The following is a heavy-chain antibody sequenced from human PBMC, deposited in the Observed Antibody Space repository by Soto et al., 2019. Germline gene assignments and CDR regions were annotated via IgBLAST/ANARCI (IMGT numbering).Heavy chain of an antibody. CDR1: GFTFDDYT. CDR3: AKDMDYGMDV. CDR2: ISWDGGST. J-gene: IGHJ6*02. Sequence: EVQLVESGGVVVQPGGSLRLSCAASGFTFDDYTMHWVRQAQGKGLEWVSLISWDGGSTYYADSVKGRFTISRDNSKNSLYLQMNSLRTEDTALYYCAKDMDYGMDVWGQGTTVTVSS. V-gene: IGHV3-43*01.